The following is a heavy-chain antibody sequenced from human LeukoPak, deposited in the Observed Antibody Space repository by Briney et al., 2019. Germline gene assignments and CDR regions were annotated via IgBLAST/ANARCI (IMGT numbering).Heavy chain of an antibody. Sequence: ASVKVSCKASGYTFTGYYMHWVRQAPGQGLEWMGWINPNSGGTNYAQKFQGRVTMTRDTSISTAYMELSRLRSDDTAVYYCARDAPPYYDILTGHISPFDYWGQGTLITVSS. D-gene: IGHD3-9*01. J-gene: IGHJ4*02. CDR2: INPNSGGT. CDR1: GYTFTGYY. CDR3: ARDAPPYYDILTGHISPFDY. V-gene: IGHV1-2*02.